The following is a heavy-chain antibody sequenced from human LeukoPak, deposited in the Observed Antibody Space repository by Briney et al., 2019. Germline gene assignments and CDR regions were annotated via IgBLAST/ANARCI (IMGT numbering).Heavy chain of an antibody. J-gene: IGHJ6*04. V-gene: IGHV4-61*02. Sequence: SETLSLTCTVSGGSISSGSYYWSWIRQPAGKGLEWIGRIYTSGSTNYNPSLKSPVTISVDTSKNQFSLKLSSVTAADTAVYYCARDPGYGSGSYGMDVWGKGTTVTISS. CDR3: ARDPGYGSGSYGMDV. CDR2: IYTSGST. D-gene: IGHD3-10*01. CDR1: GGSISSGSYY.